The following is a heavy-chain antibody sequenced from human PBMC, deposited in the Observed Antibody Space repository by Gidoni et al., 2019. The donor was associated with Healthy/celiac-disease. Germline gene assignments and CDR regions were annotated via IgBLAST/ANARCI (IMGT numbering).Heavy chain of an antibody. J-gene: IGHJ4*02. CDR2: IRGSGGST. V-gene: IGHV3-23*01. D-gene: IGHD3-10*01. Sequence: EVQLLESGGGLVQPGGSLRLSCAASGFTFSSYAMSWVRQAPGKGLEWVSAIRGSGGSTYYADAVKGRFTISRDNSKNTLYLQMNSLRAEDTAVYYCASRPGDYYAYWGQGTLVTVSS. CDR3: ASRPGDYYAY. CDR1: GFTFSSYA.